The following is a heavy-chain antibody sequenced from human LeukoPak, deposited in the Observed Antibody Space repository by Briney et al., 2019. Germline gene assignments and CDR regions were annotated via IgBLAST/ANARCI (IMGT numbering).Heavy chain of an antibody. CDR1: GFTFSSYE. CDR2: IGSSDSTT. D-gene: IGHD3-22*01. V-gene: IGHV3-48*03. Sequence: PGGSLRLSCVASGFTFSSYEMNWVRQAPGKGLEWLSYIGSSDSTTHYADSVKGRFTISRDNAKNSLYLQMNSLRVEDTAVYYCARDPIYDSSGYVDYWGQGTLVTVSS. CDR3: ARDPIYDSSGYVDY. J-gene: IGHJ4*02.